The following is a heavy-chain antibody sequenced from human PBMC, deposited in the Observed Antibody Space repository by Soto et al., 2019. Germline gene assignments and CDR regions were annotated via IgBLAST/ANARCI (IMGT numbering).Heavy chain of an antibody. CDR1: RFKFSDYS. CDR2: ISPRSAYI. J-gene: IGHJ4*02. CDR3: ATLIKTYYDDSSGYSQDY. V-gene: IGHV3-21*01. D-gene: IGHD3-22*01. Sequence: GGSLRLSCAASRFKFSDYSMNWVRQAPGKGLEWVSSISPRSAYIHYADAVKGRFIISRDDGKNALILQMNSLRAEDTAVYYCATLIKTYYDDSSGYSQDYWGQGTLVTVSS.